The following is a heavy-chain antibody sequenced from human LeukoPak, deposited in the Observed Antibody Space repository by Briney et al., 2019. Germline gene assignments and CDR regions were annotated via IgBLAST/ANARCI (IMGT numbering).Heavy chain of an antibody. V-gene: IGHV3-7*01. Sequence: PGGSLRLSCVAPGLTLSNYWMSWVRQAPGKGLEWVATIKPDGSEKYYVDSVKGRFTISRDNAKNSLYLQINSLRVEDTAVYYCARCVMGYSGYDLDYWGQGTLVTVSS. CDR1: GLTLSNYW. CDR3: ARCVMGYSGYDLDY. CDR2: IKPDGSEK. J-gene: IGHJ4*02. D-gene: IGHD5-12*01.